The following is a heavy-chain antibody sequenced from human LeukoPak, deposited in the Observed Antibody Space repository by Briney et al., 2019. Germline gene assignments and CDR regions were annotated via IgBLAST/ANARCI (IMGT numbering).Heavy chain of an antibody. CDR2: ISSSSSYI. Sequence: PGGSLRLSCAASGFTFSSYSMNWVRQAPGKGLEWVSSISSSSSYIYYADSVKGRFTISRDNAKNSLYLQMNSLRAEDTAVYYWARTAFDKPSRGFDPWGQGTLVTVSS. J-gene: IGHJ5*02. V-gene: IGHV3-21*01. CDR1: GFTFSSYS. D-gene: IGHD2-2*01. CDR3: ARTAFDKPSRGFDP.